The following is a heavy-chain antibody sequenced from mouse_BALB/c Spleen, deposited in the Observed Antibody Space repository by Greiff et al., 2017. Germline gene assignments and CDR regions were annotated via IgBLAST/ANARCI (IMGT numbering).Heavy chain of an antibody. CDR1: GYTFTSHW. Sequence: VQLQQPGAELVKPGASVKMSCKASGYTFTSHWINWVKQRPGQGLEWIGNIDPYYGGTSYNQKFKGKATLTVDKSSSTAYMQLKSLTSEDSAVYYCARWGPYGNYDYFDYWGQGTTLTVSS. CDR3: ARWGPYGNYDYFDY. CDR2: IDPYYGGT. V-gene: IGHV1-55*01. J-gene: IGHJ2*01. D-gene: IGHD2-10*02.